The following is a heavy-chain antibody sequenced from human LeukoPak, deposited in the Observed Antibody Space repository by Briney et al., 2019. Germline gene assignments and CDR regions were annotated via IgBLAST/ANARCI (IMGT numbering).Heavy chain of an antibody. Sequence: PGGSLRLSCAASGFTVSSNYMSWVRQAPGKGLEWVSVIYSGGSTYYADSVKGRFTTSRDNAKNSLYLQMDSLRDEDTAVYYCARDKPEVEWFRVYYYYGMDVWGQGTTVSVSS. CDR3: ARDKPEVEWFRVYYYYGMDV. CDR1: GFTVSSNY. J-gene: IGHJ6*02. V-gene: IGHV3-53*01. D-gene: IGHD3-3*01. CDR2: IYSGGST.